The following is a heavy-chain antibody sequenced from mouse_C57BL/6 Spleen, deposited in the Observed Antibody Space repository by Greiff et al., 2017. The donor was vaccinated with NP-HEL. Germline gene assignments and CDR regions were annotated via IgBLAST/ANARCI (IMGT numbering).Heavy chain of an antibody. CDR1: GFTFSSYA. V-gene: IGHV5-4*01. Sequence: DVHLVESGGGLVKPGGSLKLSCAASGFTFSSYAMSWVRQTPEKRLEWVATISDGGSYTYYPDNVKGRFTISRDNAKNNLYLQMSHLKSEDTAMYYCARDGYYYGSSPYWYFDVWGTGTTVTVSS. D-gene: IGHD1-1*01. CDR3: ARDGYYYGSSPYWYFDV. CDR2: ISDGGSYT. J-gene: IGHJ1*03.